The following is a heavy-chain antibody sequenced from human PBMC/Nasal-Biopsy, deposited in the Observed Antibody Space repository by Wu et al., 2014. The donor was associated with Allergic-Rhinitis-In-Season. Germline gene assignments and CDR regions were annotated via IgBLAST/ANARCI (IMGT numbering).Heavy chain of an antibody. CDR3: TTWDLNVDN. D-gene: IGHD1-26*01. Sequence: TLSLTCTISGGSISNYYWSWIRQPPGKGLEWIGFISYRGSTNYNPSLKSRVTISLDTSKSQFSLRLSSVTAADTAVYYCTTWDLNVDNWGQGILVSVSS. CDR1: GGSISNYY. CDR2: ISYRGST. V-gene: IGHV4-59*12. J-gene: IGHJ4*02.